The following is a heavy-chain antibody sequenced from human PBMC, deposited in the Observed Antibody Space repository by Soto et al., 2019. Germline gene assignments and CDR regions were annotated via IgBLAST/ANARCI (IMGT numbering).Heavy chain of an antibody. J-gene: IGHJ4*02. Sequence: QVQLQESGPGLVKPSQTLSLTCTVSGGSISSGDYYWSWIRQPPGKGLEWIGYIYYSGSTYYNPSPKSRVTISVDTSKNQCSLKLSSVTAADTAVYYCARVVGHSYGFADYWGQGTLVTVSS. CDR1: GGSISSGDYY. V-gene: IGHV4-30-4*01. CDR3: ARVVGHSYGFADY. CDR2: IYYSGST. D-gene: IGHD5-18*01.